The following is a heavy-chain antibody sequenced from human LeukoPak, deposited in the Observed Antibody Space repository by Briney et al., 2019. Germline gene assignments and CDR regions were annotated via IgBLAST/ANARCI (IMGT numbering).Heavy chain of an antibody. CDR3: ARDLRVRNYDFWSGRNYYYYGMDV. Sequence: GGSLRLSSAASGFTFSSYGMHWVRQAPGKGLEWVAVIWYDGSNKYYADSVKGRFTISRDNSKNTLYLQMNSLRAEDTAVYYCARDLRVRNYDFWSGRNYYYYGMDVWGQGTTVTVSS. D-gene: IGHD3-3*01. J-gene: IGHJ6*02. V-gene: IGHV3-33*01. CDR2: IWYDGSNK. CDR1: GFTFSSYG.